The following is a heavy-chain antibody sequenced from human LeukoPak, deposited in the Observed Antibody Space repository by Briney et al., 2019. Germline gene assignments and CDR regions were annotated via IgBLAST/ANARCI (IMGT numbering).Heavy chain of an antibody. CDR1: GDSVSSDSAA. Sequence: SQTLSLTCAISGDSVSSDSAAWNWIRQSPSRGLEWLGRTYYRSKWYYNYAVSVKSRITINPDTSKNQFSLQLNSVTPDDTAVYYCARDRAHSGYYINHHDYWGQGSLVTVSS. J-gene: IGHJ4*02. V-gene: IGHV6-1*01. CDR2: TYYRSKWYY. CDR3: ARDRAHSGYYINHHDY. D-gene: IGHD5-12*01.